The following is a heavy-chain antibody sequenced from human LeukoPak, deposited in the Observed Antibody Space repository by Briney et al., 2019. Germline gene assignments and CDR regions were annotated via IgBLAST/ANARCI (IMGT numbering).Heavy chain of an antibody. CDR2: ISGSGGST. J-gene: IGHJ4*02. CDR1: GFTFDDYA. CDR3: ARTGGPYAAQRFDY. V-gene: IGHV3-23*01. Sequence: QPGGSLRLSCAASGFTFDDYAMSWVRQAQGKWLEWVSAISGSGGSTYYADSVKGRFTISRDNSKNTLYLQMNSLRAEDTAVYYCARTGGPYAAQRFDYWGQGTLVTVSS. D-gene: IGHD1-14*01.